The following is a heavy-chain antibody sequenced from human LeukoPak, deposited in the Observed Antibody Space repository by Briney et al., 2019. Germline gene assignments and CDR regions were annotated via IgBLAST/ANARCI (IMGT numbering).Heavy chain of an antibody. V-gene: IGHV4-59*01. Sequence: SETLSHTCTVSGGSISSYYWSWIRQPPGKGLEWIGYIYYSGSTNYNPSLKSRVTISVDTSKNQFSLKLSSVTAADTAVYYCASLSTTMIVANWGQGTLVTVSS. CDR2: IYYSGST. CDR1: GGSISSYY. D-gene: IGHD3-22*01. J-gene: IGHJ4*02. CDR3: ASLSTTMIVAN.